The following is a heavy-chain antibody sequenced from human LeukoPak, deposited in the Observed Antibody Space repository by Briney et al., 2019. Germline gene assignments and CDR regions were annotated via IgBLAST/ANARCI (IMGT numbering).Heavy chain of an antibody. J-gene: IGHJ4*02. CDR1: GGSISSGGYS. D-gene: IGHD4-17*01. V-gene: IGHV4-30-2*01. CDR2: IYHSGST. CDR3: ARGYGSWGY. Sequence: SETLSLTCAVSGGSISSGGYSWSWIRQPPGKGLEWIGYIYHSGSTNYNPSLKSRVTKSVDTSKNQFSLKLSSVTAADTAVYYCARGYGSWGYWGQGTLVTVSS.